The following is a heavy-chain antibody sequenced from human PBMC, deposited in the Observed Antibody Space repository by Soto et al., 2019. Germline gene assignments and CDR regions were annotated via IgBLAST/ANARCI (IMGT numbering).Heavy chain of an antibody. CDR1: GYTFSSYG. CDR3: AREGYYSGSGTYSPPRYYGMDV. CDR2: ISDYNGNT. D-gene: IGHD3-10*01. J-gene: IGHJ6*02. Sequence: QVQLVQSGVEVKKAGASVKVSCKASGYTFSSYGISWARQAPGQGLEWMGWISDYNGNTHYAQKFQGRLIMTTDTSTRPANWELRGLRSADTAVYFCAREGYYSGSGTYSPPRYYGMDVWGQGTTVTVSS. V-gene: IGHV1-18*01.